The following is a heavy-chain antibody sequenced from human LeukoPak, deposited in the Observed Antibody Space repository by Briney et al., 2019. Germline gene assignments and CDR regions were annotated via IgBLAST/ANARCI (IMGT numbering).Heavy chain of an antibody. CDR2: ISWDGGST. CDR3: AKGFMGYSGYDYADY. CDR1: GFTFDDYT. V-gene: IGHV3-43*01. D-gene: IGHD5-12*01. Sequence: QAGGSLRLSCAASGFTFDDYTMHWDRQAPGKGLEWVSLISWDGGSTYYADSVKGRFTISRDNSKNSLYLQMNSLRTEDTALYYCAKGFMGYSGYDYADYWGQGTLVTVSS. J-gene: IGHJ4*02.